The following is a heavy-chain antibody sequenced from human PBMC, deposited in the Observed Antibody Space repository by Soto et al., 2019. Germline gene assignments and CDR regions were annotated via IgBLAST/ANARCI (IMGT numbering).Heavy chain of an antibody. J-gene: IGHJ5*02. CDR3: ARPLSIAAAGKGPHCWFDP. V-gene: IGHV4-39*01. Sequence: PSETLSLTCTFSGFSISSSSYYWGWIRQPPGKGLEWIGSIYYSGSTYYNPSLKSRVTISVDTSKNQFSLKLSSVTAADTAVYYCARPLSIAAAGKGPHCWFDPWGQGTLVTVSS. CDR2: IYYSGST. CDR1: GFSISSSSYY. D-gene: IGHD6-13*01.